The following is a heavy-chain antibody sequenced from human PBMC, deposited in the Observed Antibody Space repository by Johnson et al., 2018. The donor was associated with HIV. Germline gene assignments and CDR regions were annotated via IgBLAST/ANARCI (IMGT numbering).Heavy chain of an antibody. D-gene: IGHD1-26*01. V-gene: IGHV3-30*03. CDR2: ISSDESYK. CDR1: GFTFSSYW. CDR3: VREGAPSGRDFGAFDI. Sequence: QVQLVESGGGLVQPGGSLRLSCAASGFTFSSYWMNWVRQAPGKGLEWVAVISSDESYKHYGDSVKGRFTVSKDSSKSTLFLQMNSLRPDDTAVYYCVREGAPSGRDFGAFDIWGQGTVVTVSS. J-gene: IGHJ3*02.